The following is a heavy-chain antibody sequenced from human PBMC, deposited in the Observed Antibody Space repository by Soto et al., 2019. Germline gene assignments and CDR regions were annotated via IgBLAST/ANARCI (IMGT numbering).Heavy chain of an antibody. CDR3: ARGHGYCSGGSCYPYGMDV. Sequence: QVQLVESGGGVVQPGRSLRLSCAASGFTFSNYGMHWVRQAPGKGLEWVAVIWYDGSNKYYADSVKGRFIISRDNSKNTLFLQMNSLRAEDTAVYYCARGHGYCSGGSCYPYGMDVWGQGTTVTVSS. CDR1: GFTFSNYG. D-gene: IGHD2-15*01. CDR2: IWYDGSNK. V-gene: IGHV3-33*01. J-gene: IGHJ6*02.